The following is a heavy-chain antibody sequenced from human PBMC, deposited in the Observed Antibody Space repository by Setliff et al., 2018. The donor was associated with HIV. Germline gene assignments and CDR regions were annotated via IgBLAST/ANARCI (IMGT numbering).Heavy chain of an antibody. Sequence: GASVKVSCKASGYTFTNYGISWVRQAPGQGLEWMGWISTYNGNTNYAQKVQGRVIMTTDTSTSTAYMELSSLRFEDTAVYYCARSPLMVRGAIRWRDGMDVWGQGTTVTAP. V-gene: IGHV1-18*01. CDR1: GYTFTNYG. J-gene: IGHJ6*02. CDR3: ARSPLMVRGAIRWRDGMDV. CDR2: ISTYNGNT. D-gene: IGHD3-10*01.